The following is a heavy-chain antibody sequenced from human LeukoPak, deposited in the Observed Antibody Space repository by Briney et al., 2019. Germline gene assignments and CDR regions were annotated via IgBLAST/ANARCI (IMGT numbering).Heavy chain of an antibody. J-gene: IGHJ4*02. Sequence: SETLSLTCAVYGGSFSGYYWSWIRQPPGKGLEWIGEINHSGSTNYNPSLKSRVTISVDTSKNQFSLKLSSVTAADTAVYYCARGRASVVPDYWGQGTLVTVSS. CDR3: ARGRASVVPDY. CDR1: GGSFSGYY. D-gene: IGHD6-6*01. CDR2: INHSGST. V-gene: IGHV4-34*01.